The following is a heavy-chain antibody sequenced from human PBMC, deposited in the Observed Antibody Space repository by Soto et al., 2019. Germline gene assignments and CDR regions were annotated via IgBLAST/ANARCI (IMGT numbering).Heavy chain of an antibody. V-gene: IGHV3-74*01. D-gene: IGHD3-3*01. CDR3: ARGAFAAYYLDS. J-gene: IGHJ4*02. CDR1: GFTFSNYW. CDR2: IKGDVITT. Sequence: EVQLVESGGGLVQPGGSLRLSCVASGFTFSNYWIHWVRQTPGEGLVWVSRIKGDVITTNYADSVKGRFTISRDNAKNTVFLQMNSLRAEDTAVYYCARGAFAAYYLDSWGQGTLVIVS.